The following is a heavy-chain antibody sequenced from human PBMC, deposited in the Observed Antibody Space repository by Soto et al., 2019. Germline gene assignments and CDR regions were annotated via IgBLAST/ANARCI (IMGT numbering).Heavy chain of an antibody. J-gene: IGHJ6*02. CDR3: ARDRAAAEYYYGRDV. V-gene: IGHV1-69*01. D-gene: IGHD6-13*01. Sequence: QVQLVQSGAEVKKPGSSVKVSCKASGGTFSSYAISWVRQAPGPGLEWMGGIIPIFGTANYAQKFRGRVAITAAESTCTAYMELSSLRSEDTAVYYCARDRAAAEYYYGRDVWCRGTTVTVSS. CDR2: IIPIFGTA. CDR1: GGTFSSYA.